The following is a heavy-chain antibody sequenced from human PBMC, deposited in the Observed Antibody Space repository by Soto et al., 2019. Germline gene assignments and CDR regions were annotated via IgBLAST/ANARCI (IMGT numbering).Heavy chain of an antibody. CDR3: GRVVEGATRHTDLDS. CDR1: GISIHNSHSF. D-gene: IGHD2-15*01. CDR2: VYYSGGA. Sequence: SETLSLTCAVSGISIHNSHSFWAWIRQPPGKGLEFIGSVYYSGGANYNPSLKSRVTISVDTSKNQPSLRVNSVTAADTAVYYCGRVVEGATRHTDLDSWGQGTLVTVSS. V-gene: IGHV4-39*01. J-gene: IGHJ5*01.